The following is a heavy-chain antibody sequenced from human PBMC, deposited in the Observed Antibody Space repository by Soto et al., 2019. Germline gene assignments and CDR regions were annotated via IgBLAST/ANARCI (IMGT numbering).Heavy chain of an antibody. Sequence: GGSLRLSCAASGFTFSTYGMHWVRQAPGKGLEWVAVISYDGSNKYYADSVKGRFTISRDNSKNTLYLQMNSLSTEDTAVYYCARDRRGSRDTAMLLYFDHWGQGTLVTVSS. D-gene: IGHD5-18*01. V-gene: IGHV3-30*03. CDR1: GFTFSTYG. CDR2: ISYDGSNK. CDR3: ARDRRGSRDTAMLLYFDH. J-gene: IGHJ4*02.